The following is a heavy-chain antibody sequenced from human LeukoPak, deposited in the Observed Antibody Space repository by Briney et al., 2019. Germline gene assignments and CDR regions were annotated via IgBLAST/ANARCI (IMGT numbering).Heavy chain of an antibody. V-gene: IGHV1-69*05. CDR1: GGTFSSYA. J-gene: IGHJ4*02. CDR3: ARGESVFHPTFDY. CDR2: IIPIFGTA. D-gene: IGHD3-10*01. Sequence: ASVKVSCKASGGTFSSYAISWVRQAPGQGLEWMGGIIPIFGTANYAQKFQGRVTITTDESTSTAYMELSSLRSEDTAVYYCARGESVFHPTFDYWGQGTLVTVSS.